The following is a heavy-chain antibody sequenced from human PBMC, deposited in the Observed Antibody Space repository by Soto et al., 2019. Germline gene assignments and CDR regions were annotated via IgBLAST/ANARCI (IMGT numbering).Heavy chain of an antibody. J-gene: IGHJ5*02. CDR1: GFIFSDYY. CDR3: ARGGRIRSSTSWSDA. Sequence: GESLKISCAASGFIFSDYYMTWIRQAPGKGLEWVSYISFSGTTIYYAESVKGRFTISRDNTKNSLFLQMNSLTAEDTAVYHCARGGRIRSSTSWSDAWGQGTLVTVSS. V-gene: IGHV3-11*01. D-gene: IGHD2-2*01. CDR2: ISFSGTTI.